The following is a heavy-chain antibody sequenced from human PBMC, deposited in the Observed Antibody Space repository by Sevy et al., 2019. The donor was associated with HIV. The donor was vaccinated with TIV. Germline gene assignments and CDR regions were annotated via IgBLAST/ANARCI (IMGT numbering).Heavy chain of an antibody. J-gene: IGHJ4*02. CDR1: GFTFSSYS. D-gene: IGHD2-2*01. V-gene: IGHV3-21*01. CDR2: ISSSSNFI. Sequence: GGSLRLSCAASGFTFSSYSINWVRQTPGKGLEWVSSISSSSNFIYYADSVKGRFTISRDNAKNSLYLQMHSLRAEDTAVYYCARGEYCSSTTCSYFDYWGQGTLVTVSS. CDR3: ARGEYCSSTTCSYFDY.